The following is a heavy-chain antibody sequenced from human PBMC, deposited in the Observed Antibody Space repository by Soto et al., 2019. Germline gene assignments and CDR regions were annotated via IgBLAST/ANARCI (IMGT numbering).Heavy chain of an antibody. J-gene: IGHJ5*02. CDR2: IIPIIGII. D-gene: IGHD4-4*01. Sequence: QVQLVQSGAEVKKPGSSVKVSCKASGGTFSTYTITWVRQAPGQGLEWMGRIIPIIGIINYAQKCQGRVTIRADKFTGTAYMELTGLRSDDTAVYYCAGDPDSHYNDSHASSYPWGQGTLVTVSS. CDR1: GGTFSTYT. V-gene: IGHV1-69*08. CDR3: AGDPDSHYNDSHASSYP.